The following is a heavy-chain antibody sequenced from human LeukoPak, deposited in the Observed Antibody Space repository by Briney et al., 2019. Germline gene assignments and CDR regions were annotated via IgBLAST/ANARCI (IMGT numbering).Heavy chain of an antibody. CDR1: GGSISSSSYY. CDR3: ARSKAHLSTSWYGTWFDP. CDR2: IYYSGST. V-gene: IGHV4-39*07. D-gene: IGHD2-2*01. Sequence: SETLSLTCTVSGGSISSSSYYWGWIRQPPGKGLEWIGSIYYSGSTYYNPSHKSRVTISVDTSKNQFSLKLSSVTAADTAVYYCARSKAHLSTSWYGTWFDPWGQGTLVTVSS. J-gene: IGHJ5*02.